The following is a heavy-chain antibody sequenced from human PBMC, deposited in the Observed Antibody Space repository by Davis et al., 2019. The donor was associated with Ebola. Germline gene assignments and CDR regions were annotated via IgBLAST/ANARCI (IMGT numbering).Heavy chain of an antibody. Sequence: ASVKVSCKASGGTFSSYAISWVRQAPGQGLEWMGWINAGNGNTKYSQKFQGRVTITRDTSASTAYMELSSLRSEDTAVYYCARAYCSSTSCYYGMDVWGQGTTVTVSS. CDR1: GGTFSSYA. V-gene: IGHV1-3*01. J-gene: IGHJ6*02. CDR3: ARAYCSSTSCYYGMDV. CDR2: INAGNGNT. D-gene: IGHD2-2*01.